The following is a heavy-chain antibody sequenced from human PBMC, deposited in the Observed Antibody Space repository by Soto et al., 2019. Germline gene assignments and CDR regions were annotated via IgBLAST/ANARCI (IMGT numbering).Heavy chain of an antibody. Sequence: ASVKVSCKASGGTFSSYAISWVRQAPGQGLEWMGGIIPIFGTANYAQKFQGRVTITADESTSTAYMELSSLRSEDTAVYYCARATAPIAATTNHYYYYCMDVWGRGTTVTVCS. CDR1: GGTFSSYA. V-gene: IGHV1-69*13. J-gene: IGHJ6*02. CDR3: ARATAPIAATTNHYYYYCMDV. D-gene: IGHD1-26*01. CDR2: IIPIFGTA.